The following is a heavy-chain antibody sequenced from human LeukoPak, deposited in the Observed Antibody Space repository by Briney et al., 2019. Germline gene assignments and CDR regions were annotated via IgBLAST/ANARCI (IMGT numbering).Heavy chain of an antibody. CDR1: GGSISSYY. D-gene: IGHD3-10*01. CDR2: IYYSGST. V-gene: IGHV4-59*01. CDR3: ARNGEYYYYGMDV. Sequence: SEALSRACTVSGGSISSYYWSWIRPPPGKGRGWIGYIYYSGSTNYNPSLKSRVTISVDTSKNQFSLKLSSVTAADTAVYYCARNGEYYYYGMDVWGQGTTVTVSS. J-gene: IGHJ6*02.